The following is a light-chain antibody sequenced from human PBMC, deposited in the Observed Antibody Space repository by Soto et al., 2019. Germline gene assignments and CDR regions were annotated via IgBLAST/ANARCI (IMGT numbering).Light chain of an antibody. CDR1: QSVLYSSNNNNY. J-gene: IGKJ5*01. CDR2: WAS. CDR3: QQYNNWPRT. V-gene: IGKV4-1*01. Sequence: DIVMTQSPDSLAVSLGERATINCKSSQSVLYSSNNNNYLAWYQQKPGQPPKLLIYWASTRESGVPDRFRGSGSGTDFTLTISSLQSEDFAVCYCQQYNNWPRTFGQGTRLEIK.